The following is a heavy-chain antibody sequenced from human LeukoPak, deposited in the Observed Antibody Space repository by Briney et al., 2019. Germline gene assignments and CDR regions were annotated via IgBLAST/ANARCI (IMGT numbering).Heavy chain of an antibody. CDR2: INHSGST. J-gene: IGHJ4*02. D-gene: IGHD3-22*01. CDR1: GGSFSGYY. CDR3: ARIVYYDSSGYFYHFDY. Sequence: PSETLSLTCAVYGGSFSGYYWSWIRQPPGKGLEWIREINHSGSTNYNPSLKSRVTISVDTSKNQFSLKLSSVTAADTAVYYCARIVYYDSSGYFYHFDYWGQGTLVTVSS. V-gene: IGHV4-34*01.